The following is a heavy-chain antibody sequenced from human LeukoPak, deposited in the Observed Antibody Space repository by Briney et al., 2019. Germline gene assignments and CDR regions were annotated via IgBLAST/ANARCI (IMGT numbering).Heavy chain of an antibody. CDR2: TAGSGISK. J-gene: IGHJ4*02. D-gene: IGHD3-22*01. V-gene: IGHV3-23*01. CDR1: GFTFNNYA. CDR3: ARLPTFYYDSSGYHYDY. Sequence: PGGSLRLSCVASGFTFNNYAMSWVRQAPGRGLEWASSTAGSGISKDYADSVEGRFTISKDKSKNTLYLQMDNLRAEDTGVYFCARLPTFYYDSSGYHYDYWGQGTLVTVSS.